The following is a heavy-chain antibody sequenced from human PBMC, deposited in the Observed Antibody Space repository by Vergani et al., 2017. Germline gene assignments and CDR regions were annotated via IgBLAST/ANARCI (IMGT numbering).Heavy chain of an antibody. J-gene: IGHJ3*02. CDR1: GFTFTSSA. Sequence: QMQLVQSGPEVKKPGTSVKVSCKASGFTFTSSAMQCVRQARGQRLEWIGWIVVGSGNTNYAQKFQERVTITRDISTSTAYMELSSLRSEDTAVYYCAADRTGTREFDSWGQGTMVTVSS. CDR2: IVVGSGNT. CDR3: AADRTGTREFDS. V-gene: IGHV1-58*02. D-gene: IGHD1-7*01.